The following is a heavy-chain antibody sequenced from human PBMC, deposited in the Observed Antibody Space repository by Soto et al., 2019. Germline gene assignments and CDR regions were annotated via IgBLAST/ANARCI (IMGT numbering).Heavy chain of an antibody. CDR1: GYSFTTYW. Sequence: EVQLVQSGAEVKKPGESLRISCQGSGYSFTTYWINWVRQMPGKGLEWMGRIDPTDSYTNYSPSFQGHVTISADKSISTAYLQWSSLKASDTAMYYCARSDSNWNDDYWGQGTLVTVSS. V-gene: IGHV5-10-1*01. CDR3: ARSDSNWNDDY. D-gene: IGHD1-1*01. CDR2: IDPTDSYT. J-gene: IGHJ4*02.